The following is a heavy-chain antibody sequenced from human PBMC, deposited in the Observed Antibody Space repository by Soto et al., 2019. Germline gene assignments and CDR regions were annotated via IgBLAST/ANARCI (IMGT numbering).Heavy chain of an antibody. Sequence: QVHLVESGGGVVQPGKSLTLSCAVSGFSIDRNGMHWVRQAPGKGLEWVAVISYDGSKRYYPDFVKGRFTISRDNSKNTLFLQMNSLRADDTAVYYCARDQIGYFESWGQGTLVTVSS. V-gene: IGHV3-30*03. CDR3: ARDQIGYFES. D-gene: IGHD3-10*01. CDR2: ISYDGSKR. CDR1: GFSIDRNG. J-gene: IGHJ4*02.